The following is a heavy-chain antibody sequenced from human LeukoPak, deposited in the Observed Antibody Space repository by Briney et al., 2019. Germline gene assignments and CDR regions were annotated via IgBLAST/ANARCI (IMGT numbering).Heavy chain of an antibody. V-gene: IGHV4-61*02. D-gene: IGHD3-10*01. CDR1: GGSISSGSYY. Sequence: PSQTLSLTCIVSGGSISSGSYYWSWIRQPAGKGLEWIGRIYTSGSTNYNPSLTSRVTISRDTSKNHYSLKLSSVTATDTAVYYCARDQTYSGSGIYTYFDYWGQGILVTVSS. CDR3: ARDQTYSGSGIYTYFDY. CDR2: IYTSGST. J-gene: IGHJ4*02.